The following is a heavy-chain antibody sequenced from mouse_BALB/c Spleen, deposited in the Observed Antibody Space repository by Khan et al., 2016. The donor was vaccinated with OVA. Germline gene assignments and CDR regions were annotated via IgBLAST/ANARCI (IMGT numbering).Heavy chain of an antibody. CDR3: ARDYWFAY. CDR1: GFTFSNYA. CDR2: IGSGAST. J-gene: IGHJ3*01. Sequence: EVELVESGGGLVKPGGSLKLSCAASGFTFSNYAMSWVRQSPEKRLEWVASIGSGASTYYLDSVKGRFTISRDNARNIVYLQMSSLRSEDTAMYYCARDYWFAYWGQGTLVTVS. V-gene: IGHV5-6-5*01.